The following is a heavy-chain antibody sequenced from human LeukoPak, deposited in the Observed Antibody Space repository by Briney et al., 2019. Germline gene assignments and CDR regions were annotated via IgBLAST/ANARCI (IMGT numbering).Heavy chain of an antibody. D-gene: IGHD5-18*01. V-gene: IGHV3-74*01. CDR1: GFTFSSYW. CDR2: INSDGSRT. Sequence: PGGSLRLSCAASGFTFSSYWMHWVRQAPGKGLVWVSRINSDGSRTSYADSVKGRFTISRDNAKNTLYLQMSSLRAEDTAIYYCARDASGNTALDYWGQGTLVTVSS. CDR3: ARDASGNTALDY. J-gene: IGHJ4*02.